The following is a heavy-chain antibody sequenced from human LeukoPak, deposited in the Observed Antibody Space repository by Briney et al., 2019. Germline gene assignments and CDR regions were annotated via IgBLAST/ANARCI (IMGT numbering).Heavy chain of an antibody. CDR3: ARRGDGYNYFDY. Sequence: SETLSLTCSVSGYSISSGYYWAWIRQPAGKGLEWIGSIYHGGNTYYNRSLKSRVTISVDTSKNQFSLKLRSVTAADTAVYHCARRGDGYNYFDYWGQGTLVTVSS. CDR1: GYSISSGYY. D-gene: IGHD5-24*01. J-gene: IGHJ4*02. V-gene: IGHV4-38-2*01. CDR2: IYHGGNT.